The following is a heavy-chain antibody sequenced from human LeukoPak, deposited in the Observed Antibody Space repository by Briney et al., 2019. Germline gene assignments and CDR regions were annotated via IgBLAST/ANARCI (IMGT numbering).Heavy chain of an antibody. J-gene: IGHJ4*02. Sequence: GGSLRLSCAASGFTFSSYSMNWVRQAPGRGLEWVSSISSSSSYIYYADSVKGRFTISRDNAKNSLYLQMNSLRAEDTAVYYCARVGDPDGFDYWGQGTLVTVSS. D-gene: IGHD2-21*02. CDR2: ISSSSSYI. CDR1: GFTFSSYS. CDR3: ARVGDPDGFDY. V-gene: IGHV3-21*01.